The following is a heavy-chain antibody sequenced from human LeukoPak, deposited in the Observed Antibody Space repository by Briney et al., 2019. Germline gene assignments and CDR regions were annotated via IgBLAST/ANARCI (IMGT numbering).Heavy chain of an antibody. V-gene: IGHV3-23*01. J-gene: IGHJ4*02. CDR1: GFTFSSNA. CDR2: ISDGGDIT. CDR3: AKDSTAVTYYFDY. Sequence: PGGSLRLSCAASGFTFSSNAMSWVRQAPNKGLEWVSLISDGGDITSYADSVKGRFTISRDNSKNTLFLQMNSLRPEDTAIYYCAKDSTAVTYYFDYWGQGSLVTVSS. D-gene: IGHD2-2*01.